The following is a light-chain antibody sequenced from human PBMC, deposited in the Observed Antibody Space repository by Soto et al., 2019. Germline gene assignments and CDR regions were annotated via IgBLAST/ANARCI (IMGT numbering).Light chain of an antibody. CDR3: SSYAGSNNFGV. Sequence: QSVLTQPPSASGSHGQSVTISCTGTSSDVGGYNYVSWYQQHPGKAPKLMIYEVNKRPSGVPDRFSGSKSGNTASLTVSGLQAEDEAYYYCSSYAGSNNFGVFGTGTKVT. V-gene: IGLV2-8*01. CDR1: SSDVGGYNY. J-gene: IGLJ1*01. CDR2: EVN.